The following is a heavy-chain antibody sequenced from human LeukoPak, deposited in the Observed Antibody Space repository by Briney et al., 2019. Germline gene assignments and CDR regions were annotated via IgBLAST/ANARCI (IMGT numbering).Heavy chain of an antibody. CDR3: ASVNCSGGSCYSDGAFDI. CDR1: GGPFSGYY. Sequence: SETLSLTCAVYGGPFSGYYWSWIRQPPGKGLEWIGEINHSGSTNYNPSLKSRVTISVDTSKNQFSLKLSSVTAADTAVYYCASVNCSGGSCYSDGAFDIWGQGTMVTVSS. D-gene: IGHD2-15*01. V-gene: IGHV4-34*01. CDR2: INHSGST. J-gene: IGHJ3*02.